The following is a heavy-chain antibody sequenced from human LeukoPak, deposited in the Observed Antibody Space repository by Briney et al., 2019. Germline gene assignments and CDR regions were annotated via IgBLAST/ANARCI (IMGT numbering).Heavy chain of an antibody. CDR3: ARWGASPASSYDSSSWYRNAFDI. CDR2: ISSNGGST. Sequence: PGGSLRLSCAASGFTFSSYAMHWVRQAPGKGLEYVSAISSNGGSTYYANSVKGRFTISRDNSKNTLYLQMGSLRAEDMAVYYCARWGASPASSYDSSSWYRNAFDIWGQGTMVTVSS. V-gene: IGHV3-64*01. J-gene: IGHJ3*02. CDR1: GFTFSSYA. D-gene: IGHD6-13*01.